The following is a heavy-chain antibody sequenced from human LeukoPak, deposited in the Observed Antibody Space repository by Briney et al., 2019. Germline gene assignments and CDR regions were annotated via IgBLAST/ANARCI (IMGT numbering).Heavy chain of an antibody. CDR1: NYSISNSLN. CDR3: ARGSYGYYMDV. D-gene: IGHD4-17*01. V-gene: IGHV4-38-2*02. CDR2: IYRSGST. J-gene: IGHJ6*03. Sequence: SEPLSPTSSGSNYSISNSLNWGCLRQPPGKGLEWIWSIYRSGSTFYNPSLKSRVTISLDTSKNQFSLKLSSVTAADTAVYFCARGSYGYYMDVWGKGTTVTDSS.